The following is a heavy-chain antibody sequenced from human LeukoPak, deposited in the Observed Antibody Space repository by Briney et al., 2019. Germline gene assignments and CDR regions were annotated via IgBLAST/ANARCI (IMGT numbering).Heavy chain of an antibody. J-gene: IGHJ4*02. CDR1: GVSISSSSYY. CDR3: ARLSPARYYDSSGYLSY. Sequence: PSETLSLTCTVSGVSISSSSYYWGWLRQPPGKGLEWIGSIYYSGSTYYNPSLKSRVTISVDTSKNQFSLKLSSVTAADTAVYYCARLSPARYYDSSGYLSYWGQGTLVTVSS. CDR2: IYYSGST. D-gene: IGHD3-22*01. V-gene: IGHV4-39*01.